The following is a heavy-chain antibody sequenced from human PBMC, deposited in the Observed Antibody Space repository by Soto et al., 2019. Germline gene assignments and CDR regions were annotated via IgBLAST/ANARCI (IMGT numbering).Heavy chain of an antibody. V-gene: IGHV3-11*01. CDR1: GFSFSDYY. CDR3: ARDTLKYSSSTVQV. D-gene: IGHD6-6*01. Sequence: GGSLRLFCAASGFSFSDYYMNWLRQAPGKGLEWVSYISTTATTIYYADSVKGRFTISRDNAKNSLYLQMNSLRADDTALYYCARDTLKYSSSTVQVWGQGTLVTVSS. J-gene: IGHJ4*02. CDR2: ISTTATTI.